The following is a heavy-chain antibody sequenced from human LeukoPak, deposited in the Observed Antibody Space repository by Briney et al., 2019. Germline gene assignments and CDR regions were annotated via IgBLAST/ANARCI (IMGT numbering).Heavy chain of an antibody. J-gene: IGHJ5*02. V-gene: IGHV4-4*09. D-gene: IGHD2-2*01. CDR3: ARLLGYWRNISCFWFDP. Sequence: NPSESLSLTCTVYGGSVSSYYGSWIRQPPGGGLEWIRYIYNSGSTNYTPSPKSRVTMSRDTSKTPVSLQLSSVTAEDTAAYYCARLLGYWRNISCFWFDPWGQGTLVTLSP. CDR1: GGSVSSYY. CDR2: IYNSGST.